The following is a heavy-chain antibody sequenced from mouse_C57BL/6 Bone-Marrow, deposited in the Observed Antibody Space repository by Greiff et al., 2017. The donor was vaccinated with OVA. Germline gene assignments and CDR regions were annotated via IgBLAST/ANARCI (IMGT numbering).Heavy chain of an antibody. Sequence: QVHVKQPGAELVKPGASVKLSCKASGYTFTGYWMHWVKQRPGQGLEWIGMIHPNSGSTNYNEKFNSKATLTVDKSSSTAYMQLSSLTSEDSAVYYCARIYYPGAYWGQGTLVTVSA. J-gene: IGHJ3*01. CDR2: IHPNSGST. CDR3: ARIYYPGAY. D-gene: IGHD2-1*01. CDR1: GYTFTGYW. V-gene: IGHV1-64*01.